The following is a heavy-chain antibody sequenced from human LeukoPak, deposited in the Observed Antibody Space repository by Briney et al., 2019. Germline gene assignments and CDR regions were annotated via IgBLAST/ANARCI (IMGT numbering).Heavy chain of an antibody. CDR1: GFTFSSYG. V-gene: IGHV3-48*04. CDR2: ISSSRTTI. D-gene: IGHD3-22*01. Sequence: PGGSLRLSCAASGFTFSSYGMHWVRQAPGKGLEWVSYISSSRTTIYYADSVKGRFTISRDNAKNSLFLQMNSLRAEDTAVYFCAGGGDRHYSVGSGYCPHYWGQGTLVTVSS. J-gene: IGHJ4*02. CDR3: AGGGDRHYSVGSGYCPHY.